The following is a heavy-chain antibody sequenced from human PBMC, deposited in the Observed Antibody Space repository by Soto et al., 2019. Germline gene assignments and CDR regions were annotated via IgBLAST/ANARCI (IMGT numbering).Heavy chain of an antibody. CDR1: GGSISSYY. CDR2: IYYSGST. Sequence: SETLSLTCTVSGGSISSYYWSWIRQPPGKGLEWIGYIYYSGSTNYNPSLKSRVTISVDMSKNQFSLKLSSVTAADTAVYYCARGSISGYCSGGSCYPDYYYYYYKDVWGKGTTVTVSS. V-gene: IGHV4-59*01. D-gene: IGHD2-15*01. CDR3: ARGSISGYCSGGSCYPDYYYYYYKDV. J-gene: IGHJ6*03.